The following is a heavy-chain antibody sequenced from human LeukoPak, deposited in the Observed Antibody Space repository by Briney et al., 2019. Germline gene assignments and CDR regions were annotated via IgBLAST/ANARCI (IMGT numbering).Heavy chain of an antibody. CDR1: GFTFDDYA. CDR2: ISWNSGSI. V-gene: IGHV3-9*03. J-gene: IGHJ3*02. D-gene: IGHD6-19*01. CDR3: AKSLGAVAGQSNDAFDI. Sequence: GRSLRLSCAASGFTFDDYAMHWVRQAPGKGLEWVSGISWNSGSIGYADSVKGRFTISRDNAKNSLYLQMNSLRAEDMALYYCAKSLGAVAGQSNDAFDIWGQGTMVTVSS.